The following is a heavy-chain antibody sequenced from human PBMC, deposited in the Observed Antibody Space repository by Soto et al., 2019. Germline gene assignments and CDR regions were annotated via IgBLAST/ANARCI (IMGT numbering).Heavy chain of an antibody. D-gene: IGHD2-21*02. CDR3: AAELYLGGDCCHFDY. V-gene: IGHV1-58*02. CDR1: GYTYNSYY. J-gene: IGHJ4*02. Sequence: SVKVSSKASGYTYNSYYMHWVRQAPGQRLEWIGWIIVGSDNTNYLQSLQGRITITRDTSTGTAYMELSNLRSEDTAVYYCAAELYLGGDCCHFDYWGQGALVTVSS. CDR2: IIVGSDNT.